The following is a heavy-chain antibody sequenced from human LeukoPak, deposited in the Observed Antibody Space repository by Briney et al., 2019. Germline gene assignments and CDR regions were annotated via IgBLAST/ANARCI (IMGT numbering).Heavy chain of an antibody. CDR3: AREKTVTEDAFDI. D-gene: IGHD4-17*01. J-gene: IGHJ3*02. CDR2: IIPIFSTA. CDR1: GGTFSNYA. Sequence: ASVKVSCKASGGTFSNYAISWVRQAPGQGLEWMGGIIPIFSTADYAQNFQGRVTITADESTSTAYMELSSLRPEDTAVYYCAREKTVTEDAFDIWGQGTMVTVSS. V-gene: IGHV1-69*13.